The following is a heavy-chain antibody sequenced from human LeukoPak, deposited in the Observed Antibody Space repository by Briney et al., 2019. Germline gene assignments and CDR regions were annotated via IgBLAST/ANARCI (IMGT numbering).Heavy chain of an antibody. J-gene: IGHJ4*02. Sequence: GGSLRLSCAASGFTFSSYAMSWVRQAPGKGLEWVSAISGSGGSTYYADSVKGRFTISRDNSENTLYLQMNSLRAEDTAVYYCAKDALGVVVAATDYWGQGTLVTVSS. CDR2: ISGSGGST. D-gene: IGHD2-15*01. CDR3: AKDALGVVVAATDY. V-gene: IGHV3-23*01. CDR1: GFTFSSYA.